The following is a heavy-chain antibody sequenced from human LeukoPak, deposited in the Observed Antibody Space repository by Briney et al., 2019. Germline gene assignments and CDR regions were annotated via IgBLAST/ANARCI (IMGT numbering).Heavy chain of an antibody. J-gene: IGHJ4*02. V-gene: IGHV3-48*01. CDR2: TSTGSLI. CDR1: GFTFSSYS. CDR3: ARDSGIYSSPVDY. Sequence: GGSLRLSCAASGFTFSSYSMNWVRQAPGKGLEWVSYTSTGSLIYYADSVKGRSTISRDNAKNSLYLQMNSLRAEDTAVYYCARDSGIYSSPVDYWGQGTLVTVSS. D-gene: IGHD1-26*01.